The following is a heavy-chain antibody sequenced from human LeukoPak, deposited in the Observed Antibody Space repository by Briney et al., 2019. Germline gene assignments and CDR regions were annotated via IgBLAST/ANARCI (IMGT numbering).Heavy chain of an antibody. CDR2: IYYSGST. CDR1: GGSVSNYY. J-gene: IGHJ4*02. CDR3: ARTGGKGSIDY. Sequence: SSETLSLTCTVSGGSVSNYYWSWIRQPPGKGLEWIGYIYYSGSTNYNPSLKSRVTISVDTSKNQFSLKLSSVTAADTAVYYCARTGGKGSIDYWGQGTLVTVSS. V-gene: IGHV4-59*02. D-gene: IGHD4-23*01.